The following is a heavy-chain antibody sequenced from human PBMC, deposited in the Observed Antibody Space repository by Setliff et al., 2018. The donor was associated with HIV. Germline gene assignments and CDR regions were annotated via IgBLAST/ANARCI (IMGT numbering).Heavy chain of an antibody. V-gene: IGHV3-33*06. CDR1: GYRFIGHY. D-gene: IGHD2-2*01. J-gene: IGHJ4*02. Sequence: SCKTSGYRFIGHYLHWVRLAPGQGPEWVAGIWYDGSKKYYGDSVKGRFTISRDNSKNTLYLQMDSLRAEDTAVYYCAKSTSCCHQPFDYWGQGTLVTVSS. CDR3: AKSTSCCHQPFDY. CDR2: IWYDGSKK.